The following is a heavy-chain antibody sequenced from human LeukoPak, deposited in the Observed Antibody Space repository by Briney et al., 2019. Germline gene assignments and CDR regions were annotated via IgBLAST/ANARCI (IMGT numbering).Heavy chain of an antibody. CDR2: IYYSGDT. Sequence: PSETLSLTCTVSGGSISSSSYYWGWIRQPPGKGLEWIGSIYYSGDTHYNPSLKSRRVTISVDTSKNQFSLGLSSVTAADTAVYYCARHQWHYYYYMGVWGKGSTVTVSS. D-gene: IGHD6-19*01. V-gene: IGHV4-39*01. J-gene: IGHJ6*03. CDR1: GGSISSSSYY. CDR3: ARHQWHYYYYMGV.